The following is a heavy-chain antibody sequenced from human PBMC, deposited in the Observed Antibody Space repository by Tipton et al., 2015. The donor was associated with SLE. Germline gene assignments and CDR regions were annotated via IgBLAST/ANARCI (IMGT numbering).Heavy chain of an antibody. Sequence: SLRLSCAASGFTFSSYAFHWVRQAPGKGLEWVAVISYDGSNKYYADSVRGRFTISRDNSKNTLYLQMTSLRGDDTAVYYCAKDDLSYNTNDNYFDSWGQGVAVAVSS. D-gene: IGHD1-1*01. CDR3: AKDDLSYNTNDNYFDS. CDR2: ISYDGSNK. V-gene: IGHV3-30*04. CDR1: GFTFSSYA. J-gene: IGHJ4*02.